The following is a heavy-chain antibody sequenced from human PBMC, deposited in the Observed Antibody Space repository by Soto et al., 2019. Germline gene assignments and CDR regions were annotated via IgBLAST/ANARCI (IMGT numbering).Heavy chain of an antibody. CDR3: AKDPSITIFGVVIFHYYGMDV. CDR1: GFTFSSYG. Sequence: GGSLRLSCAASGFTFSSYGMHWVRQAPGKGLEWLAVISYDGSNKYYADSVKGRFTISRDNSKNTLYLQMNSLRAEDTAVYYCAKDPSITIFGVVIFHYYGMDVWGQGTTVTVSS. D-gene: IGHD3-3*01. V-gene: IGHV3-30*18. J-gene: IGHJ6*02. CDR2: ISYDGSNK.